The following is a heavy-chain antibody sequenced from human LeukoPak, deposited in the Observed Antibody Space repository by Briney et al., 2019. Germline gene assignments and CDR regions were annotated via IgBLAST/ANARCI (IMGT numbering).Heavy chain of an antibody. D-gene: IGHD2-2*01. CDR1: GGSISSRSYY. Sequence: SETLSLTCTVSGGSISSRSYYWGWIRQPPGKGLEWIGYIYYSGSTNYNPSLKSRVTISVDTSKNQFSLKLSSVTAADTAVYYCARGGRTLNWFDPWGQGTLVTVSS. CDR2: IYYSGST. V-gene: IGHV4-61*05. CDR3: ARGGRTLNWFDP. J-gene: IGHJ5*02.